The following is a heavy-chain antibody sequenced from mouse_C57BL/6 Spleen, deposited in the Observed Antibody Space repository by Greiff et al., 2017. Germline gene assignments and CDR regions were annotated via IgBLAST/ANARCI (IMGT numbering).Heavy chain of an antibody. J-gene: IGHJ4*01. CDR2: ISYSGST. CDR1: GYSITSGYD. Sequence: EVKVEESGPGMVKPSQSLSLTCTVTGYSITSGYDWHWIRHFPGNKLEWMGYISYSGSTNYNPSLKSRISITHDTSKNHFFLKLNSVTTEDTATYYCARDRDGYGAMDYWGQGTSVTVSS. V-gene: IGHV3-1*01. CDR3: ARDRDGYGAMDY. D-gene: IGHD2-3*01.